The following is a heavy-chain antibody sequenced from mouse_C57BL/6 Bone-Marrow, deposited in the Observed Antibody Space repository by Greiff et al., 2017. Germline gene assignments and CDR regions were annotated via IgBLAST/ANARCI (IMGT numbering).Heavy chain of an antibody. CDR3: ARNYCSSSFAY. D-gene: IGHD1-1*01. J-gene: IGHJ3*01. CDR2: ISSGSSTF. CDR1: GFTFSDYG. Sequence: EVHLVESGGGLVKPGGSLKLSCAASGFTFSDYGMHWVRQAPEKGLEWVAYISSGSSTFYYADTVKGRFTISRANAKNTLFLQMTSLGSEITAMYYWARNYCSSSFAYWGQGTLVTVSA. V-gene: IGHV5-17*01.